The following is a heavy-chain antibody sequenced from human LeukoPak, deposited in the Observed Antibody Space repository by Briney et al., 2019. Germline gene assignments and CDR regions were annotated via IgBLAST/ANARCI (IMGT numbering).Heavy chain of an antibody. CDR1: GFTFSSYA. J-gene: IGHJ4*02. CDR2: ISSNGGST. Sequence: GGALRLSCAASGFTFSSYAMHWVRQAPGRGLEYVSAISSNGGSTYYADSVKGRFTIPRDNSKNTLYLQMGSLRAEDMAVYYCARGRDYGGSDYWGQGTLVTVSS. CDR3: ARGRDYGGSDY. V-gene: IGHV3-64*02. D-gene: IGHD4-23*01.